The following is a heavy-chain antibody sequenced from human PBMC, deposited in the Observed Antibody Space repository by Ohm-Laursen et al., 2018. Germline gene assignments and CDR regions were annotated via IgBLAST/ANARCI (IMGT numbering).Heavy chain of an antibody. V-gene: IGHV4-4*07. J-gene: IGHJ4*02. Sequence: GTLSLTCTVFGGPISSNYWSWIRQPAGKGLEWIGRIYTSGSTNYNPSLKSRVTMSVDTSKNQFSLKLSSVTAADTAVYYCARGGELKRVPDYWGQGTLVTVSS. D-gene: IGHD2-2*01. CDR3: ARGGELKRVPDY. CDR1: GGPISSNY. CDR2: IYTSGST.